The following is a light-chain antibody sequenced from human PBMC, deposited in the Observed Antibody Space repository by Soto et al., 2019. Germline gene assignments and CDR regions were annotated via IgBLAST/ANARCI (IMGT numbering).Light chain of an antibody. J-gene: IGLJ1*01. CDR3: SSYTSSNTFYV. CDR1: SSDVGGYYY. Sequence: QSALTRPASVSGSPGQSITISCTGTSSDVGGYYYVSWYQHHPGKAPKLMIYQVSNRPSGVSNRFSGSKSGNTASLTISGLQAEDEADYYCSSYTSSNTFYVFGTGTKVTV. V-gene: IGLV2-14*01. CDR2: QVS.